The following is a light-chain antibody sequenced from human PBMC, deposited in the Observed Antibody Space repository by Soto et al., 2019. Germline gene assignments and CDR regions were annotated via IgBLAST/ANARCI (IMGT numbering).Light chain of an antibody. Sequence: VPGFPGQSITISCTVTSSDVGGYNYVTWYQQHPSKAPKLMIYEVSKRPSGVSNRFSGSKSGNTASLTISGLQAEDEADYYCCSYAGSYSYVFGTGTKDTDL. V-gene: IGLV2-14*01. J-gene: IGLJ1*01. CDR3: CSYAGSYSYV. CDR1: SSDVGGYNY. CDR2: EVS.